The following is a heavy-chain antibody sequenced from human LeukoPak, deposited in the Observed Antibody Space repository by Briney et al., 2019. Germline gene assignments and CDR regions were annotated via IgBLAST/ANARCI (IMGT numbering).Heavy chain of an antibody. D-gene: IGHD6-19*01. J-gene: IGHJ4*02. CDR3: ARTVPGYPDDYFDY. Sequence: SGGSLRLSCAASGFTFSRHWMSWVRQAPEKGLERVAHMNEDGSAIYYVDSVKGRFTISRDNAKNSLYLQMNVLTVADTAVYYCARTVPGYPDDYFDYWGQGTLVSVSS. V-gene: IGHV3-7*01. CDR2: MNEDGSAI. CDR1: GFTFSRHW.